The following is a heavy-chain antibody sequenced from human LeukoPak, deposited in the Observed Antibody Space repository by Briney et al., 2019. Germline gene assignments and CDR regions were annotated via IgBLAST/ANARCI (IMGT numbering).Heavy chain of an antibody. J-gene: IGHJ4*02. Sequence: GGSLRLSCAASGFSFDNYAMTWVRQAPGKGLERVSTISGSGSSTYYVDSVKGRFTISRDNSKNTLYLQMNSLRAEDTAEYYCAKDSNGWYQRGSNYFDYWGQGTLVTVPS. CDR3: AKDSNGWYQRGSNYFDY. CDR2: ISGSGSST. CDR1: GFSFDNYA. V-gene: IGHV3-23*01. D-gene: IGHD6-19*01.